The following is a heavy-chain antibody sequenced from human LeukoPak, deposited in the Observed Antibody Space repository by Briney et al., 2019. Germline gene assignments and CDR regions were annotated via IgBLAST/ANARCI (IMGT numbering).Heavy chain of an antibody. CDR2: INPSGGST. CDR3: ARGIRGVSYYYYMDV. V-gene: IGHV1-46*01. Sequence: GASVKVSCKASGYTFTSYYMHWVRQAPGQGLEWMGIINPSGGSTSYAQKFQGRVTMTRDTSTSTVYMELSSLRSEETAVYYCARGIRGVSYYYYMDVWGKGTTVTISS. J-gene: IGHJ6*03. CDR1: GYTFTSYY. D-gene: IGHD3-10*01.